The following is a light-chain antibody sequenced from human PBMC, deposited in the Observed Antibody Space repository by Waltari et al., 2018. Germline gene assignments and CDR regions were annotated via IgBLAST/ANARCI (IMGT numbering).Light chain of an antibody. V-gene: IGKV3-15*01. CDR2: GAS. CDR1: QSVSSN. J-gene: IGKJ2*01. Sequence: EIVMTQSPATLSVSPGERATLSCRASQSVSSNLAWYQQKPGQAPRLLIYGASTRGTGIPARFSCSGSGTEFTLTISSLQSEDFAVYYCQQYNNWPLYTFGQGTKLEIK. CDR3: QQYNNWPLYT.